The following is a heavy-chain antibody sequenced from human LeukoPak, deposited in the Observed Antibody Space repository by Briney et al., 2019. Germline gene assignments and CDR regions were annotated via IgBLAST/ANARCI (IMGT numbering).Heavy chain of an antibody. CDR2: INHSGST. J-gene: IGHJ3*02. D-gene: IGHD5-18*01. V-gene: IGHV4-34*01. CDR1: GGSFSGYY. Sequence: PSETLSLTCAVYGGSFSGYYWSWIRQPPGKGLEWIGEINHSGSTNYNPSLKSRVTISVDTSKNQFSLKLSSVTAADTAVYYCARGLSEDTAMVDAFDIWGQGTMVTVSS. CDR3: ARGLSEDTAMVDAFDI.